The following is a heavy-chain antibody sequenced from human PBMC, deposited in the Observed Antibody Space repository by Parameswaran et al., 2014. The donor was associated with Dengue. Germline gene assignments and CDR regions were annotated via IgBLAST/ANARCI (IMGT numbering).Heavy chain of an antibody. CDR3: ARGGGYYDSSVNAFDI. V-gene: IGHV3-7*03. J-gene: IGHJ3*02. D-gene: IGHD3-22*01. CDR2: IKQDGSEK. Sequence: WIRQPPGKGLEWVANIKQDGSEKYYVDSVKGRFTISRDNAKNSLYLQMNSLRAEDTAVYYCARGGGYYDSSVNAFDIWGQGTMVTVSS.